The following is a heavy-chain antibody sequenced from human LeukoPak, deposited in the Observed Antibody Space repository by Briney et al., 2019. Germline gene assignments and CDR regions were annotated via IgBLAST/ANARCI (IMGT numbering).Heavy chain of an antibody. J-gene: IGHJ4*02. CDR3: AKRGSYYDFDY. V-gene: IGHV3-30*18. Sequence: GGSLRLSCTASKFTFSHYGMQWVRQAPGKGLEWVAVISSDGSIKVYADSVKGRFTLSRDNSINTVDLQMNSLRAEDTAVYYCAKRGSYYDFDYWGQGTLVTVSS. D-gene: IGHD1-26*01. CDR1: KFTFSHYG. CDR2: ISSDGSIK.